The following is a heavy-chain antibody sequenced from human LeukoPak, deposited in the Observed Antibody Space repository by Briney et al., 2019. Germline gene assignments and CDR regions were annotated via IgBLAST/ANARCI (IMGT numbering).Heavy chain of an antibody. Sequence: PGRSPRLSCAAPGFTPSSYGMHWVRQAPGKRLEWVAVISYDGSNKYYADSVKGRFTIPRDNSKNTLYLQMNSLRAEDTAVYYCAKDRGLDYWGQGTLVTVSS. CDR2: ISYDGSNK. CDR3: AKDRGLDY. CDR1: GFTPSSYG. D-gene: IGHD3-10*01. V-gene: IGHV3-30*18. J-gene: IGHJ4*02.